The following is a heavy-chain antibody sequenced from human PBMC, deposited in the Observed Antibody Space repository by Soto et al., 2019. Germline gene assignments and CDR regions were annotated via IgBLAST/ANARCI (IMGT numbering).Heavy chain of an antibody. CDR3: AREDAVPPSTPFFDY. D-gene: IGHD2-15*01. CDR1: GFTFSSYS. Sequence: GGSLRLSCAASGFTFSSYSMNWVRQAPGKGLEWVSYISSSSSTIYYADSVKGRFTISRDNAKNSLYLQMNSLRAEDTAVYYCAREDAVPPSTPFFDYWGQGTLVTVSS. V-gene: IGHV3-48*01. J-gene: IGHJ4*02. CDR2: ISSSSSTI.